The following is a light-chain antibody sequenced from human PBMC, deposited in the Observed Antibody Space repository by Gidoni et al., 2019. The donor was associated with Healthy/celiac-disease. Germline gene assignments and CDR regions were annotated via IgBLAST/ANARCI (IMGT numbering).Light chain of an antibody. Sequence: DIVMTKSQATLSVSPRERATLSCRARQSVSSNLAWYQQKPGQAPRLLIYGASTRATGIPSRFSGSGSGTEFTLTISSLQSEDFAVYYCQQYNNCPPLTFGGGTKVEIK. J-gene: IGKJ4*01. CDR3: QQYNNCPPLT. V-gene: IGKV3-15*01. CDR2: GAS. CDR1: QSVSSN.